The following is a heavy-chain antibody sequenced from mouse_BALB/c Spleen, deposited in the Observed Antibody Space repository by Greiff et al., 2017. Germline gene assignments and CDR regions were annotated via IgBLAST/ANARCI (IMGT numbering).Heavy chain of an antibody. D-gene: IGHD2-4*01. J-gene: IGHJ4*01. CDR3: ARDPYDYDGGYYAMDY. V-gene: IGHV2-6-7*01. CDR1: GFSLTGYG. Sequence: VKLMESGPGLVAPSQSLSITCTVSGFSLTGYGVNWVRQPPGKGLEWLGMIWGDGSTDYNSALKSRLSISKDNSKSQVFLKMNSLQTDDTARYYCARDPYDYDGGYYAMDYWGQGTSVTVSS. CDR2: IWGDGST.